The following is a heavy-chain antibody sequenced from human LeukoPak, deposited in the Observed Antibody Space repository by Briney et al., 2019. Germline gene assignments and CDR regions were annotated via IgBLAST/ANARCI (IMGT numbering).Heavy chain of an antibody. V-gene: IGHV4-59*01. CDR3: AREANYYGSGSYFEGTFDY. CDR1: GVSISSYY. CDR2: IYYSGST. J-gene: IGHJ4*02. D-gene: IGHD3-10*01. Sequence: SETLSLTCTVSGVSISSYYWSWLRQPPGKGLEWIGYIYYSGSTNYNPSLKSRVTISVDTSKDEFSLKLTSVTAADTAVYYCAREANYYGSGSYFEGTFDYWGQGSLVTVSS.